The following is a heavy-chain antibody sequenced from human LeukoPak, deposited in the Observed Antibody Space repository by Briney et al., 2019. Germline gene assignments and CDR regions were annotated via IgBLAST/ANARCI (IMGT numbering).Heavy chain of an antibody. Sequence: SETLSLTCTVSGDSISSNNYYWGWIRQPPGKGLEWIGSIYYSGSTYYKPSHKSRVTISVDTSKNQFSLKLSSVTAADTAVYYCARAAYGSGPFYGMDVWGQGTTVTVSS. D-gene: IGHD3-10*01. J-gene: IGHJ6*02. CDR3: ARAAYGSGPFYGMDV. CDR2: IYYSGST. CDR1: GDSISSNNYY. V-gene: IGHV4-39*07.